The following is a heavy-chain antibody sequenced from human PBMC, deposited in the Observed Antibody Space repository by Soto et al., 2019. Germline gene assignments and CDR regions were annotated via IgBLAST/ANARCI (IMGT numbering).Heavy chain of an antibody. V-gene: IGHV1-18*01. CDR1: GYTFTSYG. CDR3: AGGAWEAGRDNWFDL. Sequence: QVQLVQSGAEVKKPGASVKVSCKASGYTFTSYGISWVRQAPGQGLEWMGWTSAYNGNTNYAQKLQGRVTMTTDTSTSTAYMELRSLRSADTAVYYCAGGAWEAGRDNWFDLWGQGTLVTVSS. J-gene: IGHJ5*02. CDR2: TSAYNGNT. D-gene: IGHD1-26*01.